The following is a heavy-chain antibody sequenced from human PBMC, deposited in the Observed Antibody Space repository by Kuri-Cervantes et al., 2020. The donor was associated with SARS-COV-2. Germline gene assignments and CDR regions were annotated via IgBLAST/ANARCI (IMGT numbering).Heavy chain of an antibody. CDR1: GYTFTNYA. J-gene: IGHJ5*02. V-gene: IGHV1-69*13. Sequence: SVKVSCKASGYTFTNYAISWVRQAPGQGLEWMGGIIPIFGTANYAQKFQGRVTITADESTSTAYMELSSLRSEDTAVYYCARGGWQTYSSKTYNWFDPWGQGTLVTVSS. D-gene: IGHD4-11*01. CDR2: IIPIFGTA. CDR3: ARGGWQTYSSKTYNWFDP.